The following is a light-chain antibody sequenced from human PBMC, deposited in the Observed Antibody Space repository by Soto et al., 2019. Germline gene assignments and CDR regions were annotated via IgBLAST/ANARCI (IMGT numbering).Light chain of an antibody. CDR3: QQYGSSPLT. Sequence: EIVLTQSPGTLSLSPGERATLSCRASQSVSSSFLAGYQQKPGQAPRLLLYGASRRATGIPDRFSGSGSGTDFTLTISRREPEDVAVYYCQQYGSSPLTFGGGTKVEIK. CDR1: QSVSSSF. V-gene: IGKV3-20*01. J-gene: IGKJ4*01. CDR2: GAS.